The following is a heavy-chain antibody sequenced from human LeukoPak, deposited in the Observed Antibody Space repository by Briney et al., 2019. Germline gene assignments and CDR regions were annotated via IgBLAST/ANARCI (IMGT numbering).Heavy chain of an antibody. CDR1: GFTFSSYE. Sequence: GGSLRLSCAASGFTFSSYEMNWVRQAPGKGLEWVSYISSSGSTIYYADSVKGRFTISRDNAKNSLYLQMNSLRAEDTADYYCARDLRDSSGYSPFDYWGQGTLVTVSS. D-gene: IGHD3-22*01. V-gene: IGHV3-48*03. CDR3: ARDLRDSSGYSPFDY. J-gene: IGHJ4*02. CDR2: ISSSGSTI.